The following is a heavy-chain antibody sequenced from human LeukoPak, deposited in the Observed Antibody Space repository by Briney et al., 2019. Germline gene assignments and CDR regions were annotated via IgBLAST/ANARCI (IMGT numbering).Heavy chain of an antibody. J-gene: IGHJ4*02. Sequence: GGSLRLSCAASGFTFSSYSMNWVRQAPGKGLEGVSSISSSSSYIYYADSVKGRFTISRDNAKNSLYLQMNSLRAEDTAVYYCARDGEPLGYCSGGSCYGFDYWGQGTLVTVSS. D-gene: IGHD2-15*01. CDR1: GFTFSSYS. CDR3: ARDGEPLGYCSGGSCYGFDY. V-gene: IGHV3-21*01. CDR2: ISSSSSYI.